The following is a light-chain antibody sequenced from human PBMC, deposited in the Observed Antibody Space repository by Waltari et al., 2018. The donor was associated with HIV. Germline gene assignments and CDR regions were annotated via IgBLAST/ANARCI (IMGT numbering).Light chain of an antibody. J-gene: IGLJ2*01. V-gene: IGLV2-14*01. CDR1: ASALTISNS. CDR2: EVD. Sequence: SVVTQPASVSGSPGQSVTISCTGTASALTISNSVSWYQHHPGKAPKVILFEVDSRASGVDDRFSGSKSGDTASLTISGLQTEDEADYFCTSYTNGITAIFGGGTKVTIL. CDR3: TSYTNGITAI.